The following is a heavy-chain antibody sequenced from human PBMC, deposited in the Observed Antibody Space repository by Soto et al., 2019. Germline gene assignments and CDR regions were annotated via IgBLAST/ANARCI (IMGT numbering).Heavy chain of an antibody. Sequence: QVQLVESGGGLVKPGGSLRLSCAASGFSFSIYYMTWIRQVPGRGLECISYINNRGDAIYYADSVKGRFTISRDDAKSSLFLQMDTLRAEDTAVYYCARDRAGTRTFPPNTFDLWGQGTMVTVAS. D-gene: IGHD6-19*01. CDR1: GFSFSIYY. CDR2: INNRGDAI. J-gene: IGHJ3*01. CDR3: ARDRAGTRTFPPNTFDL. V-gene: IGHV3-11*01.